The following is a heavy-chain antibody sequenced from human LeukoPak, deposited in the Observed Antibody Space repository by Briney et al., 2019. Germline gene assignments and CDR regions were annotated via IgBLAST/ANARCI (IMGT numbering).Heavy chain of an antibody. Sequence: ASVKVSCKASGYTFTSYGISRVRQAPGQGLEWMGWISAYNGNTNYAQKLQGRVTMTTDTSTSTAYMELRSLRSDDTAVYYCARERGSRAVAGTGWFDPWGQGTLVTVSS. D-gene: IGHD6-19*01. CDR2: ISAYNGNT. CDR1: GYTFTSYG. CDR3: ARERGSRAVAGTGWFDP. J-gene: IGHJ5*02. V-gene: IGHV1-18*01.